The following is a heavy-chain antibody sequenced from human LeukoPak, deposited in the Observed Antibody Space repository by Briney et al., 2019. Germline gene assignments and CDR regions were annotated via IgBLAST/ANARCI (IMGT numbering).Heavy chain of an antibody. CDR3: ASGIPKMGYSGYDFDKYYFDY. D-gene: IGHD5-12*01. CDR2: IYHSGST. Sequence: SETLSLTCTVSGYSISSGYYWGWIRQPPGKGLEWIGSIYHSGSTYYNPSLKSRVTISVDTSKNQFSLKLSSVTAADTAVYYCASGIPKMGYSGYDFDKYYFDYWGQGTLVTVSS. CDR1: GYSISSGYY. J-gene: IGHJ4*02. V-gene: IGHV4-38-2*02.